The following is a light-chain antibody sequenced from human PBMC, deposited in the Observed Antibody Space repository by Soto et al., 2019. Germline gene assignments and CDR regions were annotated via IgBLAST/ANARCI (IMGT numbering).Light chain of an antibody. CDR2: AAS. V-gene: IGKV1-39*01. CDR3: QQGYIPPRT. CDR1: QSISSY. J-gene: IGKJ1*01. Sequence: DIEMTQSTSSLSASLGDRVTITCRASQSISSYLNWYQQKPGKAPKLLIYAASSLQSGVPSRFSGSGSGTDFTLTISSLQPEDFATYYCQQGYIPPRTFCQGTIVDIK.